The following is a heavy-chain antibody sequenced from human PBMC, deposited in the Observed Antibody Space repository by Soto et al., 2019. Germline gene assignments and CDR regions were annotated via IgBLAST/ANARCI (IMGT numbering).Heavy chain of an antibody. D-gene: IGHD3-3*01. CDR2: INAGNGNT. CDR1: GYTFTSYA. CDR3: ARVGAYFDFWSGYYTPGYYYMDV. Sequence: ASVKVSCKASGYTFTSYAMHWVRQAPGQRLEWMGWINAGNGNTKYSQKFQGRVTITRDTSASTAYMELSCVRSEDTAVYYCARVGAYFDFWSGYYTPGYYYMDVWGKGTTVTVSS. V-gene: IGHV1-3*01. J-gene: IGHJ6*03.